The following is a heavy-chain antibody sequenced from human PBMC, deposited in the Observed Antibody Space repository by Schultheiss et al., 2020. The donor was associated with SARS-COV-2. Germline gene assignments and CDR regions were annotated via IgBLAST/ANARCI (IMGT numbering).Heavy chain of an antibody. D-gene: IGHD2-21*02. CDR3: ATLGGGLTAANYYSDH. J-gene: IGHJ4*02. CDR1: GFTFSTYG. V-gene: IGHV3-30*03. Sequence: GGSLRLSCAASGFTFSTYGMHWVRQAPGKGLEWVAVISYDGNNKYYADSVKGRFTISRDNAKNSLYLQMNSLRAEDTAVYYCATLGGGLTAANYYSDHWGQGTLVTVSS. CDR2: ISYDGNNK.